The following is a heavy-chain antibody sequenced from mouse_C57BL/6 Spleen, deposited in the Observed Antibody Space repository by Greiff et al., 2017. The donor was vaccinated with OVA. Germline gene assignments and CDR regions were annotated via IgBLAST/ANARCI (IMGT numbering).Heavy chain of an antibody. D-gene: IGHD2-4*01. V-gene: IGHV1-80*01. CDR2: IYPGDGDT. J-gene: IGHJ2*01. CDR3: AGDYDNYLDY. Sequence: QVHVKQSGAELVKPGASVKISCKASGYAFSSYWMNWVKQRPGQGLEWIGQIYPGDGDTNYNGKFKGKATLTADKSSSTAYMQLSSLTSEDSAVYLCAGDYDNYLDYWGQGTTLTVSS. CDR1: GYAFSSYW.